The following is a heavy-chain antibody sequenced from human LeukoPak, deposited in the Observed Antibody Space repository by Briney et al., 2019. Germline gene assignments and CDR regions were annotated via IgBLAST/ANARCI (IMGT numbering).Heavy chain of an antibody. D-gene: IGHD6-19*01. V-gene: IGHV3-30*18. Sequence: GGSLRLSCAASGFTFSSYGMHWVRQAPGKGLEWVAVISYDGSNKYYADSVKGRFTISRDNSKNTLYLQMNSLRAEDTAVYYCAKEGAVAGIGYWGQGTLVTVSS. J-gene: IGHJ4*02. CDR2: ISYDGSNK. CDR1: GFTFSSYG. CDR3: AKEGAVAGIGY.